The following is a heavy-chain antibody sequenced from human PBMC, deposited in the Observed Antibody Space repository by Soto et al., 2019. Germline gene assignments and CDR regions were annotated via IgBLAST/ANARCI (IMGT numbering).Heavy chain of an antibody. J-gene: IGHJ6*02. D-gene: IGHD2-2*01. V-gene: IGHV1-2*02. Sequence: ASVEVSCKASGYTFTGYYMHWVRQAPGQGLAWMGWINPNSSGTHYAQKFQGRVTMTRDTSIRTAYMERSRLRSDDTAVYYRARYCSSTSCSVYYGMDVCGQGTTVTVSS. CDR3: ARYCSSTSCSVYYGMDV. CDR1: GYTFTGYY. CDR2: INPNSSGT.